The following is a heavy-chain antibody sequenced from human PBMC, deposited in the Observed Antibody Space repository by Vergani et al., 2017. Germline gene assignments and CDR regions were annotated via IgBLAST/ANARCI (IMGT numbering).Heavy chain of an antibody. CDR1: GGTFSSYA. J-gene: IGHJ6*03. CDR3: AREQSSGWFGEFGGYMDV. D-gene: IGHD3-10*01. V-gene: IGHV1-69*12. CDR2: IIPIFGTA. Sequence: QVQLVQSGAEVKKPGSSVKVSCKASGGTFSSYAISWVRQAPGQGLEWMGGIIPIFGTANYAQKFQGRVTITADESTSTAYMELSSLRAEDTAVYYCAREQSSGWFGEFGGYMDVWGKGTTVTVSS.